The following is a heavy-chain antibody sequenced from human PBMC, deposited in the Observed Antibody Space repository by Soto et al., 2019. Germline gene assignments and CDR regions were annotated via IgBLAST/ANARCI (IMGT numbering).Heavy chain of an antibody. Sequence: HPGGSLRLSCAASGFTFDDYAMHWVRQAPGKGLEWVSGISWNSGSIGYADSVKGRFTISRDNAKNSLYLQMNSLRAEDTALYYCAKAGGIAAAGSLDYWGQGTLVTVSS. CDR3: AKAGGIAAAGSLDY. CDR2: ISWNSGSI. V-gene: IGHV3-9*01. J-gene: IGHJ4*02. CDR1: GFTFDDYA. D-gene: IGHD6-13*01.